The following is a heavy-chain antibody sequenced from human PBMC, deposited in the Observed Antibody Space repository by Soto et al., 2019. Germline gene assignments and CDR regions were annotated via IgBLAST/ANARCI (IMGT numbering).Heavy chain of an antibody. Sequence: ASVKVSCKASGYTFTSYGISWVRQAPGQGLEWMGWISAYNGNTNYAQKLQGRVTMTTDTSTSTAYMELSSLRSEDTAVYYCATPTYYYDSSGYYGAFAIWGQGTMVIVSS. CDR1: GYTFTSYG. CDR2: ISAYNGNT. D-gene: IGHD3-22*01. CDR3: ATPTYYYDSSGYYGAFAI. V-gene: IGHV1-18*01. J-gene: IGHJ3*02.